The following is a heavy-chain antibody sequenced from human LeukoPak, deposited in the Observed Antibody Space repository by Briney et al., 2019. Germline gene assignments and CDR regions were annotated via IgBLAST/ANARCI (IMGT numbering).Heavy chain of an antibody. Sequence: PGGSLRLSCAASGFTFSSYWMHWVRQAPGKGLEWVSGINWNGGSTGYADSVKGRFTISRDNAKNSLYLQMSSLRAEDTALYYCARLTGEPRRYYMDVWGKGTTVTVSS. V-gene: IGHV3-20*04. CDR1: GFTFSSYW. CDR3: ARLTGEPRRYYMDV. D-gene: IGHD7-27*01. J-gene: IGHJ6*03. CDR2: INWNGGST.